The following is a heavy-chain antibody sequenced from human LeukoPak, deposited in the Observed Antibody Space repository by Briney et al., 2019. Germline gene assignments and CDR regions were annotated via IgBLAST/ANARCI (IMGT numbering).Heavy chain of an antibody. CDR1: GFTVSSNY. D-gene: IGHD5-18*01. CDR3: ARADWDTAMIDY. J-gene: IGHJ4*02. Sequence: GSLRLSCAASGFTVSSNYMSWVRQAPGKGLEWVSSISSSSSYIYYADSVKGRFTISRDNAKNSLYLQMNSLRAEDTAVYYCARADWDTAMIDYWGQGTLVTVSS. CDR2: ISSSSSYI. V-gene: IGHV3-21*01.